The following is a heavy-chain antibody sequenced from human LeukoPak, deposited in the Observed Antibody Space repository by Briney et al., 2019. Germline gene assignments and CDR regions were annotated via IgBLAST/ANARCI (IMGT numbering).Heavy chain of an antibody. CDR2: TYYRSKWYN. D-gene: IGHD3-10*01. CDR1: GDSVSSNSAA. CDR3: ARGAYGSGSYYYYYGMDV. Sequence: SQTLSFTCAISGDSVSSNSAAWNWISQSPSRGLEWLGRTYYRSKWYNDYAVSVKSRINITPDTSKNQFSLQLNSVTPEDTAVYYCARGAYGSGSYYYYYGMDVWGQGTTVTVSS. J-gene: IGHJ6*02. V-gene: IGHV6-1*01.